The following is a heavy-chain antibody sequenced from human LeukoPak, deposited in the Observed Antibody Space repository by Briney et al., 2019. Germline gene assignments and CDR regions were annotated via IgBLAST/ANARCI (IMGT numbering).Heavy chain of an antibody. CDR1: GGSISSYY. CDR3: ARQRIVVVPAAIINEGFDP. D-gene: IGHD2-2*01. CDR2: IYYSGST. J-gene: IGHJ5*02. Sequence: PSETLSPTCTVSGGSISSYYWSWIRQPPGKGLEWIGYIYYSGSTNYNPSLKSRVTISVDTSKNQFSLKLSSVTAADTAVYYCARQRIVVVPAAIINEGFDPWGQGTLVTVSS. V-gene: IGHV4-59*08.